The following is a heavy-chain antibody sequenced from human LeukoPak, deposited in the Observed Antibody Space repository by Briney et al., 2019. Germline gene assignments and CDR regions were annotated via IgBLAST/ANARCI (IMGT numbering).Heavy chain of an antibody. CDR2: ISPSGSTI. V-gene: IGHV3-11*01. Sequence: PGGSLRLSCAASGFTFSDYYMSWIRQAPGRGLEWLSYISPSGSTIYEADSMKGRFTISRDNARNSLFLQMNSLRAEDTAVYYCTKLVAAAGTGYWGQGILVTVSS. D-gene: IGHD6-13*01. J-gene: IGHJ4*02. CDR3: TKLVAAAGTGY. CDR1: GFTFSDYY.